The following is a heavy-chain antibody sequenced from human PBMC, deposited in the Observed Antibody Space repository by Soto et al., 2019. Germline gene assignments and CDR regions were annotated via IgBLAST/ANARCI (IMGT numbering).Heavy chain of an antibody. D-gene: IGHD4-17*01. CDR2: ISGSGSST. V-gene: IGHV3-23*01. CDR1: GFTFSSHA. J-gene: IGHJ1*01. Sequence: PGGSLRLSCAASGFTFSSHAMSWFRQAPGKGLEWVSVISGSGSSTFHADSVKGRFTISRDNSKNTLYLQMNSLRAEDTAVYYCAPLRHQYFQHWGQGTLVTVSS. CDR3: APLRHQYFQH.